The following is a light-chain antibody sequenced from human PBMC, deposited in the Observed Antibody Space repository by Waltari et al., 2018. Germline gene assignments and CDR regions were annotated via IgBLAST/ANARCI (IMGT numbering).Light chain of an antibody. CDR3: QSYDSSLSCSV. CDR2: GSS. CDR1: SSNIRAGSD. V-gene: IGLV1-40*01. J-gene: IGLJ2*01. Sequence: QSGLTPPPSVSGAPWQRVTISCTELSSNIRAGSDVPGYQLLPGTAPKLLIYGSSNRPSGVPGRFSGSKSGTSASLAITGLQAEDEADYYCQSYDSSLSCSVFGGGTKLTVL.